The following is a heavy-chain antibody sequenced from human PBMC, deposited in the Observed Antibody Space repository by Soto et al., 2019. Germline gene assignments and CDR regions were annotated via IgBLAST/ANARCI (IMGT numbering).Heavy chain of an antibody. J-gene: IGHJ4*02. D-gene: IGHD6-19*01. Sequence: SETLSLTCIVSGDSISSSSYYWGWIRQPPGKGLEWMGSVYFSGATNYNSALKSRVTISVDTSKNQFSLKLSSVTAADTAVYYCARVRRSGWYLDYWGQGTLVTAPQ. CDR2: VYFSGAT. CDR3: ARVRRSGWYLDY. V-gene: IGHV4-39*01. CDR1: GDSISSSSYY.